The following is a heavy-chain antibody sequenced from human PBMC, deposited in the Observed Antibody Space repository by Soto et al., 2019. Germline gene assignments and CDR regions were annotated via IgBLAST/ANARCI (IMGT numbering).Heavy chain of an antibody. J-gene: IGHJ5*02. Sequence: EVQLLESGGGLVQPGGSLRLSCAASGFTFSSYAMSWVRQAPGQGLEWVSAISGSGGSTYYADSVKGRFTISRDNSKNTLYLQMNSLRAEDTAVYYCAKGDQLLSLSPWFDPWGQGTLVTVSS. CDR3: AKGDQLLSLSPWFDP. CDR2: ISGSGGST. V-gene: IGHV3-23*01. D-gene: IGHD2-2*01. CDR1: GFTFSSYA.